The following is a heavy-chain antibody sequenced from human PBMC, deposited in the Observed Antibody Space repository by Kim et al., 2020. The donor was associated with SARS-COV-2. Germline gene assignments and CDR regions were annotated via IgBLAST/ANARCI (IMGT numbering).Heavy chain of an antibody. D-gene: IGHD3-3*01. Sequence: VKGRFTISRDNAKNSLHLQMSSLSAEDTAVYYCVRDQQIGYYDRWRGFDHWGQGTLVTVSS. V-gene: IGHV3-21*01. CDR3: VRDQQIGYYDRWRGFDH. J-gene: IGHJ4*02.